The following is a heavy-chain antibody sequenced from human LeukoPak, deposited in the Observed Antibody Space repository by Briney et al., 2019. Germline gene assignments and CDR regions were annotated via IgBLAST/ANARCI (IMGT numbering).Heavy chain of an antibody. V-gene: IGHV3-21*01. CDR2: ISSSSSYI. D-gene: IGHD5-24*01. J-gene: IGHJ4*02. Sequence: ETLSLTCTVSGGSLNSDYWNWVRQAPGKGLEWVSSISSSSSYIYYADSVKGRFTISRDNAKNSLYLQMNSLRAEDTAVYYCARAYGYNSRTTDYWGQGTLVTVSS. CDR1: GGSLNSDY. CDR3: ARAYGYNSRTTDY.